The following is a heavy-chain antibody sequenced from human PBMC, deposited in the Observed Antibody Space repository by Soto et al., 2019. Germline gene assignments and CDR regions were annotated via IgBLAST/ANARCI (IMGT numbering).Heavy chain of an antibody. D-gene: IGHD2-15*01. CDR2: IIPIFGTA. Sequence: QVQLVQSGAEVKKPGSSVKVSCKASGGTFSSYAISWVRQAPGQGLEWMGGIIPIFGTANYAQKFQGRVTITADEPTSTAYMELSSLRSEDTAVYYCARAVTEYCSGGSCYDFDYWGQGTLVTVSS. CDR3: ARAVTEYCSGGSCYDFDY. V-gene: IGHV1-69*01. J-gene: IGHJ4*02. CDR1: GGTFSSYA.